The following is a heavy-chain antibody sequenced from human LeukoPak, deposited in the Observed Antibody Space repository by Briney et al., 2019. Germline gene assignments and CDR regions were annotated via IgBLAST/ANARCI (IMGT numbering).Heavy chain of an antibody. V-gene: IGHV3-21*01. D-gene: IGHD3-22*01. CDR3: ARVAYYASSGPPDY. CDR1: GFTFSDYS. J-gene: IGHJ4*02. CDR2: ISSSSTYI. Sequence: GGSLRLSCAASGFTFSDYSMNWVRQAPGKGLEWVSSISSSSTYIYYADSVKGRYTISRDNAKNSLYLQMNSLRAEDTAVYYCARVAYYASSGPPDYWGQGTLVTVSS.